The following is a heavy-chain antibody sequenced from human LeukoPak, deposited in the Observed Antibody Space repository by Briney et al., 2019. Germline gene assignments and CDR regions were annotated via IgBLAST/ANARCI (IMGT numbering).Heavy chain of an antibody. CDR2: INTDGSEK. Sequence: GGSLRLSCAASGFTFSSYAMSWVRQAPGKGLEWVAIINTDGSEKNYVDSVKGRFTISRDNAKNSLYLQMNSLRAEDTAMYYCARSNSGPDYWGQGTLVIVPS. CDR3: ARSNSGPDY. CDR1: GFTFSSYA. J-gene: IGHJ4*02. D-gene: IGHD4-23*01. V-gene: IGHV3-7*01.